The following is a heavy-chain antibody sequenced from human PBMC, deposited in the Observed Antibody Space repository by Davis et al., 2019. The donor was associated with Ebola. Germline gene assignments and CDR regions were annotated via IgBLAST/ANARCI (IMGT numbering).Heavy chain of an antibody. Sequence: PGGSLRLSCTVSGGSISSYYWSWIRQPPGKGLEWIGEINHSGSTNYNPSLKSRVTISVDTSKNQFSLKLSSVTAADTAVYYCARVEARLTYYDFWSGYSYYGMDVWGQGTTVTVSS. J-gene: IGHJ6*02. CDR1: GGSISSYY. CDR2: INHSGST. V-gene: IGHV4-34*01. D-gene: IGHD3-3*01. CDR3: ARVEARLTYYDFWSGYSYYGMDV.